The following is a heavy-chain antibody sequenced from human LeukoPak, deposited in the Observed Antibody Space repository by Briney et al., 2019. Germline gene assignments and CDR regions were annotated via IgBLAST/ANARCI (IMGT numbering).Heavy chain of an antibody. J-gene: IGHJ5*02. CDR1: GGSISSYY. CDR3: AGDRRWLDGGWFDP. V-gene: IGHV4-59*01. Sequence: SETLSLTCTVSGGSISSYYWSWIRQPPGKGLEWIGYIYYSGSTNYNPSLKSRVTISVDTSKNQFSLKLSSVTAADTAVYYCAGDRRWLDGGWFDPWGQGTLVTVSS. CDR2: IYYSGST. D-gene: IGHD6-19*01.